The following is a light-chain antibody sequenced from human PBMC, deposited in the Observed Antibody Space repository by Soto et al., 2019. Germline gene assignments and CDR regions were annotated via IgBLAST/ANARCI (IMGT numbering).Light chain of an antibody. Sequence: EIVLTKSPGTLSLSVGERVTLSCRASQSVSSSLAWYQQTPGQAPRLLIYDTSNRATGTPDRFSGSGSGTDFTLTISRLEPEDFTVYYCQQYGSSPLTFGGGTTVEIK. CDR3: QQYGSSPLT. J-gene: IGKJ4*01. CDR2: DTS. V-gene: IGKV3-20*01. CDR1: QSVSSS.